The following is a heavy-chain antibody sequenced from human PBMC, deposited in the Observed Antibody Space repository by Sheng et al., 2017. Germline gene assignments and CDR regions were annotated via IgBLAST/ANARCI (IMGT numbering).Heavy chain of an antibody. CDR3: ARGGYAREYSYGYVFT. CDR1: GYSISSGYY. D-gene: IGHD5-18*01. Sequence: QVQLQESGPGLVKPSETLSLTCAVSGYSISSGYYWGWIRQPPGKGLEWIGSIYHSGSTYYNPSLKSRVTISVDTSKNQFSLKLSSVTAADTAVYYCARGGYAREYSYGYVFTWGRG. CDR2: IYHSGST. J-gene: IGHJ3*01. V-gene: IGHV4-38-2*01.